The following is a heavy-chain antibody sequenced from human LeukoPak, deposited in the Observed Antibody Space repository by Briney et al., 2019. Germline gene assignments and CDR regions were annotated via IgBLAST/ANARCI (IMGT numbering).Heavy chain of an antibody. Sequence: GRSLRLSCAAPGFAFDDYAMHWVRQAPGKGLEWVSGISWNSGSIGYADSVKGRFTISRDNAKNSLYLQMNSLRAEDTALYYCAKARYCSSTSCTRSFDYWGQGTLVTVSS. V-gene: IGHV3-9*01. CDR3: AKARYCSSTSCTRSFDY. CDR1: GFAFDDYA. J-gene: IGHJ4*02. CDR2: ISWNSGSI. D-gene: IGHD2-2*01.